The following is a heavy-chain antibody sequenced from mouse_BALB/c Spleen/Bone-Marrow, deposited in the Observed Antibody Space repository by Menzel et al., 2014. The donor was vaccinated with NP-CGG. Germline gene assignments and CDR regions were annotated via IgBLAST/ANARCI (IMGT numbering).Heavy chain of an antibody. CDR1: GYTFTSYW. CDR2: INPSTGYT. Sequence: VQLQQSGAELAKPGASVKMSCKASGYTFTSYWMHWVKQRPGQGLEWIGYINPSTGYTEYSQKFKDKATLTADKSSSTAYMQLSSLTSEDSAVYYCARWGDDGTFDYWGQGTTLTVSS. J-gene: IGHJ2*01. V-gene: IGHV1-7*01. D-gene: IGHD2-12*01. CDR3: ARWGDDGTFDY.